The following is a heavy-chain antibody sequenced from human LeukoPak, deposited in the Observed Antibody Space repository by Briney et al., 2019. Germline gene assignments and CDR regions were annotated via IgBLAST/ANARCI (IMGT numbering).Heavy chain of an antibody. CDR3: TSTAEGSSWSILDY. CDR1: GGSFSGYY. Sequence: SETLSLTCAVYGGSFSGYYWGWIRQPPGKGLEWIGRIYYSGSTYFNPSLKSRVTMSVDTSKNQFSLKLNSVTAADTAVYYCTSTAEGSSWSILDYWGQGNLVSVSS. CDR2: IYYSGST. D-gene: IGHD6-13*01. V-gene: IGHV4-39*01. J-gene: IGHJ4*02.